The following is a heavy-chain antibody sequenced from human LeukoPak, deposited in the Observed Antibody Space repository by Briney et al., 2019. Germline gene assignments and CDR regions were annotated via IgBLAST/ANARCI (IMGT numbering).Heavy chain of an antibody. D-gene: IGHD1-26*01. CDR3: AKEGIVPEGFFDY. CDR2: ISGSGGST. V-gene: IGHV3-23*01. Sequence: GGSLRLSCAASGFTFSTYWMNWVRQAPGKGLEWVSAISGSGGSTYYADSVKGRFTISRDNSKNTLYLQMNSLRAEDTAVYYCAKEGIVPEGFFDYWGQGTLVTVSS. J-gene: IGHJ4*02. CDR1: GFTFSTYW.